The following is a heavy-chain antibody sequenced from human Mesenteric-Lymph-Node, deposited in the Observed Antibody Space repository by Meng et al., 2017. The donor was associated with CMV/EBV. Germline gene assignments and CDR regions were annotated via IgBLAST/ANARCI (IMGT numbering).Heavy chain of an antibody. V-gene: IGHV1-18*04. CDR2: ISANSGKT. J-gene: IGHJ6*02. D-gene: IGHD2-21*01. Sequence: ASVKVSCKASGGTFNTFTFNWVRQAPGQGLEWMGWISANSGKTNHAQKLQGRVTMTTNTSTSTAYMELRSLTSDDTAVYYCARAYCGGDCHLNYYYYYGMDVWGQGTTVTVSS. CDR1: GGTFNTFT. CDR3: ARAYCGGDCHLNYYYYYGMDV.